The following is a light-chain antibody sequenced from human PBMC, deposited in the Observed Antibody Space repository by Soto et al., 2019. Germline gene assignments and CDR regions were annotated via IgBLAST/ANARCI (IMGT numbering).Light chain of an antibody. CDR3: AAWDDSLSGFYV. CDR2: RNN. V-gene: IGLV1-47*01. CDR1: SSNIGSNY. Sequence: QSVLTQPPSASGTPGQRVTISCSGSSSNIGSNYVYWYQQLPGTAPKLLIYRNNQRPSGVPDRFSGSKSGTSASLAISGLRSVDEADYYCAAWDDSLSGFYVFGTGTKLTVL. J-gene: IGLJ1*01.